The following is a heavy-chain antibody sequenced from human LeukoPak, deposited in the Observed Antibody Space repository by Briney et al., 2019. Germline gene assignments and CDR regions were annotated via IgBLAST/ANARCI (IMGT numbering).Heavy chain of an antibody. D-gene: IGHD2-2*01. CDR2: INAGNGNT. J-gene: IGHJ4*02. CDR3: ARTPLGYCSSTSCQPLDY. V-gene: IGHV1-3*01. Sequence: ASVKVSCKASGYTFTSYAMHWVRQARGQRLEWMGWINAGNGNTKYSQKFQGRVTITRDTSASTAYMELSILRSEDTAVYYCARTPLGYCSSTSCQPLDYWGQGTLVTVSS. CDR1: GYTFTSYA.